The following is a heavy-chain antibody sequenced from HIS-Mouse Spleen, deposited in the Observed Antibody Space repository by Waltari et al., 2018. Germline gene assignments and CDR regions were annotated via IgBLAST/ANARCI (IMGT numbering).Heavy chain of an antibody. Sequence: QVQLVQSGAEVKKPGASVKVSCKASGYTFTGYYMHWVRQAPGQGLEWMGWINPNSGGTTYAKKFQGRVTMTRDTSISTAYMELSRLRSDDTAVYYCAREASGSYGYYFDYWGQGTLVTVSS. CDR1: GYTFTGYY. CDR3: AREASGSYGYYFDY. J-gene: IGHJ4*02. D-gene: IGHD1-26*01. V-gene: IGHV1-2*02. CDR2: INPNSGGT.